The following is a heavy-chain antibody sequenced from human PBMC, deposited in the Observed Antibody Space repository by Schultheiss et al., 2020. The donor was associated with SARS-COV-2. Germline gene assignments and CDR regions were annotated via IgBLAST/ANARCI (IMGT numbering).Heavy chain of an antibody. V-gene: IGHV3-30*03. Sequence: GGSLRLSCAASGFTVSSNYMSWVRQAPGKGLEWVAVISYDGSNKYYADSVKGRFTISRDNSKNTLYLRMNSLRAEDTAVYYCATEPYGDFYFDYWGQGTLVTVSS. CDR1: GFTVSSNY. J-gene: IGHJ4*02. CDR3: ATEPYGDFYFDY. D-gene: IGHD4-17*01. CDR2: ISYDGSNK.